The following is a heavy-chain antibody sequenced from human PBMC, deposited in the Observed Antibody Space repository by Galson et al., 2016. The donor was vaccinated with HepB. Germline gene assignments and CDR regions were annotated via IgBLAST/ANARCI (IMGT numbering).Heavy chain of an antibody. Sequence: PALVKPTQTLTLTCTFSGFSLSTNGMCVSWIRQPPGKALEWLALIDWNDDKHYSTSLKTRLTISKDTSKHQVVLTMTNMDPVDTATYYCARASGYYSIFDYWGQGTLVTVSS. CDR2: IDWNDDK. V-gene: IGHV2-70*01. D-gene: IGHD3-3*01. J-gene: IGHJ4*02. CDR1: GFSLSTNGMC. CDR3: ARASGYYSIFDY.